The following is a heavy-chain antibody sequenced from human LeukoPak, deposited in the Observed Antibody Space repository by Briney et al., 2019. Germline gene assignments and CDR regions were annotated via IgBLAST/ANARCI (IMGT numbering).Heavy chain of an antibody. Sequence: SVKVSCKASGGTFSSYAISWVRQAPGQGLEWMGGIIPIFGTANYAQKFQGRVTITTDESTSTAYMELSSLRSEDTAVYYCARATYSNWLHYSYYYYMDVWGKGTTVTVSS. CDR3: ARATYSNWLHYSYYYYMDV. J-gene: IGHJ6*03. D-gene: IGHD4-11*01. CDR1: GGTFSSYA. V-gene: IGHV1-69*05. CDR2: IIPIFGTA.